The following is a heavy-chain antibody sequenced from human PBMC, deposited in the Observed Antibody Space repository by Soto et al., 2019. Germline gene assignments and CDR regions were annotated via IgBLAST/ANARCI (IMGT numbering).Heavy chain of an antibody. Sequence: QVQLVQSGAEVKKPGSSVKVSCKASGGTFSSYAISWVRQAPGQGLEWMGGIIPIFGTANYAQKFQGSVTITADESTSTAYMALSSLRSEETAVYYCASSVAKYYYYGVDVWGQGTTVTVSS. CDR2: IIPIFGTA. D-gene: IGHD5-12*01. V-gene: IGHV1-69*12. CDR3: ASSVAKYYYYGVDV. CDR1: GGTFSSYA. J-gene: IGHJ6*02.